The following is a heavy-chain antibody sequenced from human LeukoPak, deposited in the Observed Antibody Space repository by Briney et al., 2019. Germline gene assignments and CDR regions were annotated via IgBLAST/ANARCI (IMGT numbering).Heavy chain of an antibody. CDR1: GFTFSSYA. V-gene: IGHV3-30-3*01. D-gene: IGHD3-3*01. CDR2: ISYDGSNK. J-gene: IGHJ5*02. Sequence: PGRSLRLSCAASGFTFSSYAMHWVRQAPGKGLEWVAVISYDGSNKYYADSVKGRFTISRDNSKNTLCLQMNSLRAEDTAVYYCARVSAPYYDFWSGFFDPWGQGTLVTVSS. CDR3: ARVSAPYYDFWSGFFDP.